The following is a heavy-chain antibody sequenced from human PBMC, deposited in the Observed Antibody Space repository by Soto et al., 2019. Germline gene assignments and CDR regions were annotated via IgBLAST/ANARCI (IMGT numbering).Heavy chain of an antibody. CDR3: ATLPYYYDSSGYYYGPGN. CDR1: GGTFSSYT. V-gene: IGHV1-69*02. J-gene: IGHJ4*02. D-gene: IGHD3-22*01. CDR2: IIPILGIA. Sequence: ASVKVSCKASGGTFSSYTISWVRQAPGQGLEWMGRIIPILGIANYAQKFQGRVTITADKSTSTAYMELSSLRSEDTAVYYCATLPYYYDSSGYYYGPGNWGQGTLVTVSS.